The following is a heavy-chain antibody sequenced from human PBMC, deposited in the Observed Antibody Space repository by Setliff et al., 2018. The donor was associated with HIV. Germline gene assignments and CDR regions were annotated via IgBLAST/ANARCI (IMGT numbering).Heavy chain of an antibody. D-gene: IGHD3-10*01. Sequence: SETLSLTCSVSGGSLSGYHWSWIRQPPGKGLEWIGYFYKSGSTNSGPSFKSRVSMSGDTSKNQLSLKVTSVTAADTAVYYCARHHNTMVRGVAYFQHWGQGTLVTVSS. CDR2: FYKSGST. CDR1: GGSLSGYH. J-gene: IGHJ1*01. V-gene: IGHV4-59*08. CDR3: ARHHNTMVRGVAYFQH.